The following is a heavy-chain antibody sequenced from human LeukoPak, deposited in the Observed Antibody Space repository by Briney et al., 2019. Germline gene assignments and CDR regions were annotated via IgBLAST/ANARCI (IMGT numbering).Heavy chain of an antibody. CDR3: ARDVPRDAFDI. J-gene: IGHJ3*02. V-gene: IGHV4-34*01. CDR1: GGSFSGYY. Sequence: TSETLSLTCAVYGGSFSGYYWSWIRQPPGKGLEWIGEINHSGSTNYNPSLKSRVTISVDTSKNQFSLKLSSVTAADTAVYYCARDVPRDAFDIWGQGTMVTVSS. CDR2: INHSGST.